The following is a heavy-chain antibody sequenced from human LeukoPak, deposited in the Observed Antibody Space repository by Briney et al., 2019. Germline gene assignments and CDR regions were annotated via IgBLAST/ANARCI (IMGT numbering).Heavy chain of an antibody. J-gene: IGHJ4*02. Sequence: ASVKVSCKDSVYTFTSYGLSWVRQAPGQGRTWVGWISAYNGNTNYVQKLQGRVTMTTDTSKSTAYMELRSLRSDDTAVYYCARGRPGYYFDYWGQGTLVTVSS. CDR1: VYTFTSYG. V-gene: IGHV1-18*01. CDR3: ARGRPGYYFDY. CDR2: ISAYNGNT.